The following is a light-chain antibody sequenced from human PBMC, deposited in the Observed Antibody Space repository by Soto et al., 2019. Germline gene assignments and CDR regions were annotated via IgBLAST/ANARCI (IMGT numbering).Light chain of an antibody. CDR1: QSISSW. J-gene: IGKJ1*01. V-gene: IGKV1-5*01. CDR2: DAS. CDR3: QQYNSYSRT. Sequence: DILMTQSPSTLSASVGDRVTITCRASQSISSWLAWYQQKPGKAPKLLIYDASSLESGGPSRFRGSGSGTEFTLTISSLQPDDFATYSCQQYNSYSRTFGQGTKVEIK.